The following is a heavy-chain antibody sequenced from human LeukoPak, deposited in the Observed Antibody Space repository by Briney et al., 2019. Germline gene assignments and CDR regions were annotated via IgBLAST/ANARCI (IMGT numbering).Heavy chain of an antibody. CDR3: AREGSGDSSGYYFYFDY. D-gene: IGHD3-22*01. V-gene: IGHV1-46*01. Sequence: ASVKVSCKASGYTFTSYYVHWVRQAPGQGLEWMGIINPSGGSTSYAQKFQGRVTMTRDMSTSTVYMELSSLRSEDTAVYYCAREGSGDSSGYYFYFDYWGQGTLVTVSS. CDR2: INPSGGST. J-gene: IGHJ4*02. CDR1: GYTFTSYY.